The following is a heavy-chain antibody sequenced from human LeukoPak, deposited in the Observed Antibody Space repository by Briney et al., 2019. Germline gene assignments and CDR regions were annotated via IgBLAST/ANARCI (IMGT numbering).Heavy chain of an antibody. V-gene: IGHV4-59*01. CDR3: ARAQPSVWFGAPDAFDI. CDR2: IYYSGST. Sequence: SETLSLTCTVSGGSISSYYWSWIRQPPGKGLEWIGYIYYSGSTNYNPSLKSRVTISVDTSKNQFSLKLSSVTAADTAVYYCARAQPSVWFGAPDAFDIWGQGTMVTVSS. D-gene: IGHD3-10*01. CDR1: GGSISSYY. J-gene: IGHJ3*02.